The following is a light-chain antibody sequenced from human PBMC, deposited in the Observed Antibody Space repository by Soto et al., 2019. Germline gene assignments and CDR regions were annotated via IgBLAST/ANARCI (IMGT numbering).Light chain of an antibody. Sequence: QSVLTQPASVSGSPGQSITISCTGISADVTSSNFVSWYQHRPGKAPRLILYEVTDRPSGVSNRFSGSKSGNTASLTISGLQAEDEAEYYCSSYTNINTRACVFGTGTKLTVL. CDR3: SSYTNINTRACV. CDR1: SADVTSSNF. J-gene: IGLJ1*01. CDR2: EVT. V-gene: IGLV2-14*01.